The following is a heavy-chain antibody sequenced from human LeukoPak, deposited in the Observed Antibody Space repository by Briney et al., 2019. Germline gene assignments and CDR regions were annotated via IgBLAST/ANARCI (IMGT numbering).Heavy chain of an antibody. Sequence: SETLSLTCTVSGVSISTYYWSWLRQPAGKGLEWIGRLYASGPTNYNPPLKSRVTMSVDTSKNQLSLNVNSVTVADTAVYFCARHTRMWGYFDYWGQGTLVAVSS. CDR3: ARHTRMWGYFDY. CDR1: GVSISTYY. J-gene: IGHJ4*02. CDR2: LYASGPT. D-gene: IGHD1-26*01. V-gene: IGHV4-4*07.